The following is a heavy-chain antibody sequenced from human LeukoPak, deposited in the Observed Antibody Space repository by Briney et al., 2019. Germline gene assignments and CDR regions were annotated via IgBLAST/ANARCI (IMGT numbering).Heavy chain of an antibody. J-gene: IGHJ4*02. CDR2: INPSGGST. D-gene: IGHD1-1*01. V-gene: IGHV1-46*01. CDR1: GYTFTSYY. Sequence: ASVKLSCKASGYTFTSYYMHWVREAPGQGLEWMGIINPSGGSTSCAQKFQGRVTMTRDMSTSTVYMELSSLRSEDTAVYYCARAVWNDPLDYWGQGTLVTVSS. CDR3: ARAVWNDPLDY.